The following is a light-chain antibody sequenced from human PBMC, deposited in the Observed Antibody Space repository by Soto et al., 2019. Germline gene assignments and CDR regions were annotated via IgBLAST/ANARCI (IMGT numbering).Light chain of an antibody. Sequence: QSVLTQPASVSGSPGQSITISCTGTSSDIGSYNLVSWYQHHPGNASKLMIYEGSKRPSGVSNRFSGSKSGNTASLTISGLQAEDEADYYCCSYAGTTLFGGGTKVTVL. V-gene: IGLV2-23*01. CDR1: SSDIGSYNL. CDR3: CSYAGTTL. CDR2: EGS. J-gene: IGLJ2*01.